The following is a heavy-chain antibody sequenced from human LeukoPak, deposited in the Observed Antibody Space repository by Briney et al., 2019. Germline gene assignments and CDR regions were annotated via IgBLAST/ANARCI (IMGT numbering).Heavy chain of an antibody. V-gene: IGHV3-21*04. J-gene: IGHJ4*02. CDR2: ISSSSSYI. CDR1: GFTFSSYS. Sequence: GGSLRLSCAASGFTFSSYSMNWVRQAPGKGLEWVSSISSSSSYIYYADSVKGRFTISRDNSKNTLYLQMNSLRAEDTAVYYCARAKVRGVIIKSFDYWGQGTLVTVPS. CDR3: ARAKVRGVIIKSFDY. D-gene: IGHD3-10*01.